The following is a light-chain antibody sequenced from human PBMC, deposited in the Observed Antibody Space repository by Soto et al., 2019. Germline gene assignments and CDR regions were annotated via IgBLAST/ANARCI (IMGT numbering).Light chain of an antibody. J-gene: IGKJ1*01. V-gene: IGKV1-39*01. Sequence: DIQMTQSPSSLSASVGDRVIITCRARQSIGSYLTWYQQKPGKAPKLLIYAASSLHSGVPSRFSGGGSGTDFTLTISSLQPEDFATYYCQQTYNTPRTFGQGTKVDIK. CDR1: QSIGSY. CDR2: AAS. CDR3: QQTYNTPRT.